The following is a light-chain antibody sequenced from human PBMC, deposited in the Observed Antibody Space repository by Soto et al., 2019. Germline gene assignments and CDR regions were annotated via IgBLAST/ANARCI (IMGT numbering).Light chain of an antibody. CDR3: LQDYNDPLS. V-gene: IGKV1-6*02. CDR2: AVS. J-gene: IGKJ4*01. CDR1: QNIRGD. Sequence: AIHITQSPASLCASVCDRVTITCRASQNIRGDLGWYQQKPGKAPMLLIYAVSTLQDGVPSRFSGSGSGTYFTLTISSLQPEDFATYYCLQDYNDPLSFGGGTKVDIK.